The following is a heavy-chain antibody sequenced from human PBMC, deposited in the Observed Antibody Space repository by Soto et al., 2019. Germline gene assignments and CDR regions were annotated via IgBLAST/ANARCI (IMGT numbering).Heavy chain of an antibody. D-gene: IGHD3-10*01. CDR1: GGSISSSNW. CDR2: IYHSGST. CDR3: ARERAFGESSPGYYYYGMDV. V-gene: IGHV4-4*02. Sequence: QVQLQESGPGLVKPSGTLSLTCAVSGGSISSSNWWSWVRQPPGKGLEWIGEIYHSGSTNYNPSLKSRVTISVDKSKNQFSLTLSSVTAADTAVYSCARERAFGESSPGYYYYGMDVWGQGTTVTVSS. J-gene: IGHJ6*02.